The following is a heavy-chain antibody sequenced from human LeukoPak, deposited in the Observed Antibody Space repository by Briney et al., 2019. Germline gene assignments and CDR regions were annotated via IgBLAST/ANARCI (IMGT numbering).Heavy chain of an antibody. Sequence: GGSLRLPCAASGFTFTSYSIHWVRQVPTKGPEYVSVIGGDGVTAFYADSVKGRFTISRDNSKNTVDLEMGSLTAEDTAVYYCAREGGRSGQWYYDLWGRGTLVTVSS. CDR1: GFTFTSYS. CDR3: AREGGRSGQWYYDL. CDR2: IGGDGVTA. D-gene: IGHD3-16*01. V-gene: IGHV3-64*02. J-gene: IGHJ2*01.